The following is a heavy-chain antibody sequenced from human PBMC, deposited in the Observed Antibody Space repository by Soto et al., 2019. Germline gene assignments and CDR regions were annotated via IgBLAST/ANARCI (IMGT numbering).Heavy chain of an antibody. J-gene: IGHJ4*02. D-gene: IGHD3-9*01. Sequence: SETLSLTCTFSGGSISSGGYYLSWIRQHPGKGLEWIGYIYYSGSTYYNPSLKSRITINPDTSKNQFSLQLNSVTPEDTAVYYCARELDYDILTGYYNFDYWGQGTLVTVSS. CDR2: IYYSGST. CDR3: ARELDYDILTGYYNFDY. CDR1: GGSISSGGYY. V-gene: IGHV4-31*03.